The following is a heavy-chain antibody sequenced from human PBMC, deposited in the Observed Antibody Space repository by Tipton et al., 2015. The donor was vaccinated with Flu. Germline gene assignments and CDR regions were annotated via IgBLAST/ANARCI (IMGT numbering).Heavy chain of an antibody. V-gene: IGHV1-69*18. J-gene: IGHJ4*02. D-gene: IGHD6-13*01. CDR2: NIPIFGTA. CDR1: GGTFSSYA. CDR3: ARYHISSWYLVHDYYLDS. Sequence: QVQLVQSGAEVKKPGSSVKVSCKASGGTFSSYAISWVRQAPGQGLEWMGRNIPIFGTANYAQKFQGRVTITADESTSTAYMELSSLRSEDTAVYYWARYHISSWYLVHDYYLDSWGQATLVTFSS.